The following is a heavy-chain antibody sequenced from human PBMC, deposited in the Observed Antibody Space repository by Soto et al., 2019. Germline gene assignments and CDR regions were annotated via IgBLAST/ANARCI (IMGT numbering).Heavy chain of an antibody. CDR3: ARGLQLVLSRWPLFDY. CDR1: GGSISSHY. CDR2: IYYSGST. J-gene: IGHJ4*02. Sequence: SETLSLTCTVSGGSISSHYWSWIRQPPGKGLEWIGYIYYSGSTNYNPSLKSRVTISVDTSKNQFSLKLSSVTAADTAVYYCARGLQLVLSRWPLFDYWGQGTLVTVSS. D-gene: IGHD6-13*01. V-gene: IGHV4-59*11.